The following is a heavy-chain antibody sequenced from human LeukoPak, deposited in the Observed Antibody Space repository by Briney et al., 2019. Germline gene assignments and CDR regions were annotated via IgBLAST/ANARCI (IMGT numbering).Heavy chain of an antibody. D-gene: IGHD5-24*01. Sequence: GGSLRLSCAASGFTFSSYGIHWVRQAPGKGLQWASFIRYDGSDKFYADSVKGRFTISRDNSKNTLYLQMNSLRAEDTAVYYCAKDRRDGYNYPLYGGFDSWGQGALVTVPS. J-gene: IGHJ4*02. CDR2: IRYDGSDK. CDR3: AKDRRDGYNYPLYGGFDS. V-gene: IGHV3-30*02. CDR1: GFTFSSYG.